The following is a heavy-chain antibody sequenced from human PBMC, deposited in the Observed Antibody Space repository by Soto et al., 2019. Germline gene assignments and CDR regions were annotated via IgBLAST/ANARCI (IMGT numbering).Heavy chain of an antibody. CDR3: ARRGSSWYPGTAFDI. CDR2: IYPGDSDT. CDR1: GYSFTSYW. D-gene: IGHD6-13*01. J-gene: IGHJ3*02. V-gene: IGHV5-51*01. Sequence: GESLKISCKGSGYSFTSYWIGWVRQMPGKGLEWMGIIYPGDSDTRYSPSFQGQVTISADKSISTAYLQWSSLKASDTAMYYCARRGSSWYPGTAFDIWGQGTMVTVSS.